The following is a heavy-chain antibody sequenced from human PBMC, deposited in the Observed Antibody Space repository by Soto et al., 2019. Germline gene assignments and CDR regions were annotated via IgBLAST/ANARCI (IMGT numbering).Heavy chain of an antibody. CDR3: ASDQARLVGWFDP. V-gene: IGHV4-31*03. CDR1: GGSISSGGYY. Sequence: QVQLQESGPGLVKPSQTLSLTCTVSGGSISSGGYYWSWFRQHPGKGLEWIGYIYYSGSTYYNPALKSRVTISVDTSKNQFSLKLSSVTAADTAVYYCASDQARLVGWFDPWGQGTLVTVSS. D-gene: IGHD6-6*01. J-gene: IGHJ5*02. CDR2: IYYSGST.